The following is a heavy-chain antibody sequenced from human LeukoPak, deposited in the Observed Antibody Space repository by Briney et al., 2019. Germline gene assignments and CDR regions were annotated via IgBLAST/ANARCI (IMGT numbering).Heavy chain of an antibody. CDR1: GYTFTSYD. CDR3: ARGAIVVVPAASAAGDYYMDV. Sequence: ASVKVSCKASGYTFTSYDINWVRQAPGQGLEWMGCMNPNSGNTGYAQKFQGRVTMTRNTSISTAYMELSSLRSEDTAVYYCARGAIVVVPAASAAGDYYMDVWGKGTTVTISS. CDR2: MNPNSGNT. V-gene: IGHV1-8*02. D-gene: IGHD2-2*01. J-gene: IGHJ6*03.